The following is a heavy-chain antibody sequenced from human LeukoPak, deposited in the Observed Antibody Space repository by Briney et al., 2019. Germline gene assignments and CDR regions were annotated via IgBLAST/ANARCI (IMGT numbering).Heavy chain of an antibody. D-gene: IGHD2-2*03. Sequence: GRSLRLSCAASGFTFDDYAMHWVRQAPGKGLEWVSGVSWNSGNIGYADSVKGRFTISRDNAKNSLYLQMNSLRAEDTALYYCAKDMIGYCSSTSCYSPFDYWGQGTLVTVSS. CDR2: VSWNSGNI. CDR1: GFTFDDYA. CDR3: AKDMIGYCSSTSCYSPFDY. V-gene: IGHV3-9*01. J-gene: IGHJ4*02.